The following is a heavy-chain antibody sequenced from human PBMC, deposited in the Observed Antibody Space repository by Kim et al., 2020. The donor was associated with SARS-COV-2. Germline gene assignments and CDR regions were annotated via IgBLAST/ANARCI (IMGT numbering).Heavy chain of an antibody. CDR2: INHSGST. J-gene: IGHJ4*02. Sequence: SETLSLTCAVYGGSFSGYYWSWIRQPPGKGLEWIGEINHSGSTNYNPSLKSRVTISVDTSKNQFSLKLSSVTAADTAVYYCARGRTLASNLRGEFDYWGQGTLVTVSS. CDR3: ARGRTLASNLRGEFDY. V-gene: IGHV4-34*01. D-gene: IGHD2-2*01. CDR1: GGSFSGYY.